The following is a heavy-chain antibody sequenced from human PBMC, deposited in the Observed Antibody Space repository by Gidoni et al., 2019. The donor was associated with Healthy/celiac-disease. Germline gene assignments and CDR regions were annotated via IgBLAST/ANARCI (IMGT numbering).Heavy chain of an antibody. CDR3: ASGQQLVLSYNY. Sequence: QVQLQQWGAGLLKPSETLSLTCAVYGGSFSGYYWSWIRQPPGKGLEWIGEINHSGSTNYNPSLKSRVTISVDTSKNQFSLKLSSVTAADTAVYYCASGQQLVLSYNYWGQGTLVTVSS. CDR2: INHSGST. D-gene: IGHD6-13*01. CDR1: GGSFSGYY. J-gene: IGHJ4*02. V-gene: IGHV4-34*01.